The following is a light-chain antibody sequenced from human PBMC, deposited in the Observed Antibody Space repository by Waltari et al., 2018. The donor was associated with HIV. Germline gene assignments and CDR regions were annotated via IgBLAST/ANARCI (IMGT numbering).Light chain of an antibody. V-gene: IGLV1-44*01. J-gene: IGLJ2*01. CDR1: STNIGSSN. CDR2: ADA. Sequence: QSVLTQPPSASGTPGQRVTISCSSSTNIGSSNVNWYQQFSRAAPKLLIYADAQRPSGVPDRFSGSKSGTSASLVISGLQSEDEADYYCSTWDDRLNGVVFGGGTRLTVV. CDR3: STWDDRLNGVV.